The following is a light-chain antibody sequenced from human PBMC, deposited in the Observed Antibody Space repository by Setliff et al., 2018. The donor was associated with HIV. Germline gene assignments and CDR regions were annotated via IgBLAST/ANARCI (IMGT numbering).Light chain of an antibody. CDR3: TSYTSSFTYV. V-gene: IGLV2-14*01. CDR2: DVS. J-gene: IGLJ1*01. Sequence: QSALTQPASVSGSPGQSITISCTGTSRDVGGGQNYVSWYQQHPGKAPKLMIFDVSRRPSGVSNRFSGSKSGNTASLTISGLQAEDEADYYCTSYTSSFTYVFGSGTKVTVL. CDR1: SRDVGGGQNY.